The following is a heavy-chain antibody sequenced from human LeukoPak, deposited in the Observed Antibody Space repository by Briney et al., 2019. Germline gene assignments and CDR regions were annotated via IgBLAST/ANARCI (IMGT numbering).Heavy chain of an antibody. CDR3: ARGGRFMVRGVINWFDP. J-gene: IGHJ5*02. CDR1: GGSISSYY. Sequence: SETLSLTCTVSGGSISSYYWSWIRQPPGKGLEWIGYIYYSGSTNYNPSLKSRVTISVDTSKNQFSLKLSSVTAADTAVYYCARGGRFMVRGVINWFDPWGQGTLVTVSS. D-gene: IGHD3-10*01. V-gene: IGHV4-59*08. CDR2: IYYSGST.